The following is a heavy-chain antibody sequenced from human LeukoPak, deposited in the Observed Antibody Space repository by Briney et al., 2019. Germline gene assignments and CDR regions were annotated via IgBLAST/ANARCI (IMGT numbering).Heavy chain of an antibody. D-gene: IGHD2-2*01. Sequence: SETLSLTCTVSSGSSSFWWSWVRQPPGKGLEWIGEMSRLGGSNHNPSLKSRVTISVDTSKNQFSLKLSSVTAADTAVYYCASGEVVVPADTDITSGGLDVWGQGTTVTVSS. CDR1: SGSSSFW. CDR2: MSRLGGS. J-gene: IGHJ6*02. V-gene: IGHV4-4*02. CDR3: ASGEVVVPADTDITSGGLDV.